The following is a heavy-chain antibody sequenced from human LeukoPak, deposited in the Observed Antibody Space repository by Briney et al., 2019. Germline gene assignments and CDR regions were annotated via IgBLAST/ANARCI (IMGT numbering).Heavy chain of an antibody. CDR1: GFTFSSYS. CDR2: ISSSSSYI. CDR3: AREGMDAFDI. V-gene: IGHV3-21*01. Sequence: GGTLRLSCAASGFTFSSYSMNWVRQAPGKGLEWVSSISSSSSYIYYADSVKGRFTISRDNAKNSLYLQMNSLRAEDTAVYYCAREGMDAFDIWGQGTMVTVSS. D-gene: IGHD3-10*01. J-gene: IGHJ3*02.